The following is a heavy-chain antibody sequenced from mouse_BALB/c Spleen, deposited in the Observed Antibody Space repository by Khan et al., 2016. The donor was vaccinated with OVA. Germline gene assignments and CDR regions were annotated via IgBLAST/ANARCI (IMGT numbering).Heavy chain of an antibody. CDR3: ARSYDYDDDLDY. J-gene: IGHJ3*01. Sequence: QVQLKQSGPGLVQPSQTLSITCTVSGFSFTSYGVHWVRQSPGKGLEWLGVIWSGGSTDYNAALISRLNIIKDNSTSQAFFKMNSLQAEDTAIYYCARSYDYDDDLDYWGQGTMVTVSA. V-gene: IGHV2-2*01. CDR2: IWSGGST. D-gene: IGHD2-4*01. CDR1: GFSFTSYG.